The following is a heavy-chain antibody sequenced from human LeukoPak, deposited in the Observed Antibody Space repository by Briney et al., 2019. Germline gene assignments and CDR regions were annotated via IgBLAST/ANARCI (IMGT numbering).Heavy chain of an antibody. V-gene: IGHV4-34*01. D-gene: IGHD3-10*01. CDR2: INHSGST. CDR1: GGSFGGYS. CDR3: ARHWLLWFEGWFDP. Sequence: NSSETLSLTCAVYGGSFGGYSGSGFRKPPGKGLEGMGEINHSGSTNYNPSLKSRVTISVDTSKNQFSLKLSSVTAADTAVYYCARHWLLWFEGWFDPWGQGTLVTVSS. J-gene: IGHJ5*02.